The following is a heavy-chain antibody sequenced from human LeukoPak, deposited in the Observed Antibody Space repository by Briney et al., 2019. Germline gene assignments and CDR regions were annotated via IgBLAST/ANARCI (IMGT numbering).Heavy chain of an antibody. CDR3: ARDYCSTTSCYSP. D-gene: IGHD2-2*01. CDR1: GYTFTGYY. J-gene: IGHJ5*02. V-gene: IGHV1-2*02. CDR2: INPNSGGT. Sequence: ASVKVSCKASGYTFTGYYMHWVRQAPGQGLEWMGWINPNSGGTNYAQKFQGRVTMTRDTSISTGYMELSRLRTDDTAVYYCARDYCSTTSCYSPWGQGTLVTVSS.